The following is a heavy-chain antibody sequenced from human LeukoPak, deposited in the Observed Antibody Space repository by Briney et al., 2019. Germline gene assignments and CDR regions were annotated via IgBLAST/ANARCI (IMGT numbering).Heavy chain of an antibody. J-gene: IGHJ4*02. CDR2: ISAYNGNT. D-gene: IGHD4-17*01. CDR1: GGTFSGYA. CDR3: ARDRGYGGLSYYFDY. Sequence: ASVKVSCKASGGTFSGYAISWVRQAPGQGLEWMGWISAYNGNTNYAQKLQGRVTMTTDTSTSTAYMELRSLRSDDTAVYYCARDRGYGGLSYYFDYWGQGTLVTVSS. V-gene: IGHV1-18*01.